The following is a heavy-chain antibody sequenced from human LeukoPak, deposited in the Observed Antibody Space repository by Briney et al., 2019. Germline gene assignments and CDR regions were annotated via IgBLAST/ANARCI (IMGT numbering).Heavy chain of an antibody. D-gene: IGHD6-19*01. CDR2: MNSEGSST. Sequence: GGSLRLSCAASGFTFSSYWMHGVRRAPGKGLVWVSRMNSEGSSTSCADSVKGRFTISRENAQHTLYLQMQSLRGEDTAVYYCARVWLISNDAFEIWGQGTMVTVSS. V-gene: IGHV3-74*01. CDR1: GFTFSSYW. J-gene: IGHJ3*02. CDR3: ARVWLISNDAFEI.